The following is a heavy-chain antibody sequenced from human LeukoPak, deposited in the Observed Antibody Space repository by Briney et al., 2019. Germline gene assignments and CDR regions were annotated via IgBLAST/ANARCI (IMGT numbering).Heavy chain of an antibody. CDR3: AKGSGDYYYYYMDV. CDR2: ISGSGGNT. CDR1: GFTFSSYA. J-gene: IGHJ6*03. D-gene: IGHD2-15*01. Sequence: GGSLRLSCAASGFTFSSYAMSWVRQAPGKGLEWVSAISGSGGNTYYADSVKGRFTISRDNSKNTLYLQMNSLRAEDTAVYYCAKGSGDYYYYYMDVWGKGTTVTVSS. V-gene: IGHV3-23*01.